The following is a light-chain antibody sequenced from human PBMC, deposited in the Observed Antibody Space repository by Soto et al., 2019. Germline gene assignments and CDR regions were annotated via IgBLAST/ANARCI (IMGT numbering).Light chain of an antibody. Sequence: QSVLTQPASVSGSPGQSITISCTGTSSDVGGYSYVSWCQQLPGKAPKLMIYDVSDRPSGVSNRFSGSKSGNTASLTISGLQAEDEADYYCSSYTSSSLYVFGTGTKVTVL. J-gene: IGLJ1*01. CDR2: DVS. CDR3: SSYTSSSLYV. V-gene: IGLV2-14*01. CDR1: SSDVGGYSY.